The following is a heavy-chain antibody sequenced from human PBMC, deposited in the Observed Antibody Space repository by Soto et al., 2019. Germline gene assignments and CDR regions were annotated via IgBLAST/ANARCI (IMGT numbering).Heavy chain of an antibody. CDR3: ARESEDLTSNFDY. Sequence: ESLKISCAADGVTCTRYSMNWVRQAPGKGLEWVSSISSTTNYIYYGDSMKGRFTISRDNAKNSLYLEMNSLRAEDTAVYYCARESEDLTSNFDYWGQGTLVTVSS. CDR1: GVTCTRYS. CDR2: ISSTTNYI. J-gene: IGHJ4*02. V-gene: IGHV3-21*06.